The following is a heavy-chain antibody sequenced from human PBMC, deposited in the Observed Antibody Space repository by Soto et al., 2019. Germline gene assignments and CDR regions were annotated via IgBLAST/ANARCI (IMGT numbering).Heavy chain of an antibody. CDR3: AKQPRSEHFYDILTVRKYNWFDP. V-gene: IGHV3-30*18. D-gene: IGHD3-9*01. Sequence: GGSLRLSCEASGFTFGSYGMHWVRQAPGKGLEWVAVISYDGSNKYYADSVKGRFTISRDNSKNTLYLQMNSLRAEDTAVYYCAKQPRSEHFYDILTVRKYNWFDPWGQGTLVTVSS. J-gene: IGHJ5*02. CDR2: ISYDGSNK. CDR1: GFTFGSYG.